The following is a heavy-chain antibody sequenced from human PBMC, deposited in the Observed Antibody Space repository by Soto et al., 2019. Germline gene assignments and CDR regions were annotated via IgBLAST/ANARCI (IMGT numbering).Heavy chain of an antibody. CDR1: GFTFDYYA. V-gene: IGHV3-43D*04. CDR3: AXDVCSGSTTGCYTRLDF. D-gene: IGHD2-2*02. Sequence: PGGSLRLSCAASGFTFDYYAMHWVRQAPGKGLEWVSLISWDGGRTYYADSVRGRFIVSRDSSKNSLYLQMSSLRVEGTALYYCAXDVCSGSTTGCYTRLDFWGQGALVTVSS. J-gene: IGHJ4*02. CDR2: ISWDGGRT.